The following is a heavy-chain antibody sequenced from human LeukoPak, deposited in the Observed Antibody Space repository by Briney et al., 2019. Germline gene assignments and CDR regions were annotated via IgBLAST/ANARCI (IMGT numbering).Heavy chain of an antibody. V-gene: IGHV3-21*01. J-gene: IGHJ3*02. CDR2: ISSSSSYI. D-gene: IGHD1-14*01. Sequence: PGGSLRLSRAASGFTFSSYSMNWVRQAPGKGLEWVSSISSSSSYIYYADSVKGRFTISRDNAKNSLYLQMNSLRAEDTAVYYFARDLMNVRNHDAFDIWGQGTMVTVSS. CDR1: GFTFSSYS. CDR3: ARDLMNVRNHDAFDI.